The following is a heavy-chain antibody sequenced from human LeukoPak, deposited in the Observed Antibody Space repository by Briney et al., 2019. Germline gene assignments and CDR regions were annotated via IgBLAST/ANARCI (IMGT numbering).Heavy chain of an antibody. CDR2: ISNSGST. Sequence: KSSETLSLTCTVSGGSISSHYWTWIRQSPVKGLEWIGDISNSGSTSYNPSLKSRVTISIDTSKNQFSLKLSSVTAADTAMYYCGRDALVGYFSYYYMDVWGKGTTVTVSS. CDR3: GRDALVGYFSYYYMDV. J-gene: IGHJ6*03. CDR1: GGSISSHY. D-gene: IGHD2-15*01. V-gene: IGHV4-59*11.